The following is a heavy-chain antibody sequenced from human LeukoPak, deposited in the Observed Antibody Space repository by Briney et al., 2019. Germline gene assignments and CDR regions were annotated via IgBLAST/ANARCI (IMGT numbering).Heavy chain of an antibody. CDR3: ARDVPDDILTGYWVLPKYYFDY. Sequence: SETLSLTCTVSGGSISSSSYYWGWIRQPPGKGLEWIGSIYYSGSTYYNPSLKSRVTISVDTSKNQFSLKLSSVTAADTAVYYCARDVPDDILTGYWVLPKYYFDYWGQGTLVTVSS. CDR2: IYYSGST. J-gene: IGHJ4*02. V-gene: IGHV4-39*07. D-gene: IGHD3-9*01. CDR1: GGSISSSSYY.